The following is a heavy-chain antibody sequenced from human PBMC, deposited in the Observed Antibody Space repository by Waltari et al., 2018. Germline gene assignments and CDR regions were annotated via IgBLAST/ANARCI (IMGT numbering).Heavy chain of an antibody. D-gene: IGHD1-1*01. CDR2: VNPATGNA. Sequence: VLLVQSGAEVKKPGASVKVACQASGYIFTNYYLHWVRQAPGQGPEWRGWVNPATGNANSAHNFRRRVTITWDTSINISFRDLSGLKADDTAVYYCARDRTTMAARPGDYWGQGTLVTVSS. CDR3: ARDRTTMAARPGDY. CDR1: GYIFTNYY. J-gene: IGHJ4*02. V-gene: IGHV1-2*02.